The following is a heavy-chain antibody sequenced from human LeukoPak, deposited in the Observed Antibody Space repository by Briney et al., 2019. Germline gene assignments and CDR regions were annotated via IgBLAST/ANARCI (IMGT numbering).Heavy chain of an antibody. CDR3: VRYRAGGWDRPFDY. J-gene: IGHJ4*02. CDR2: INPNTGGT. Sequence: ASVKVSCKASGYIFTEYYLHWVRQAPGQGLKWMGWINPNTGGTYYAQRFQGRVTLTRDTSITTTFMQLANLASDDTAVYFCVRYRAGGWDRPFDYWGPGTLVTVSS. V-gene: IGHV1-2*02. CDR1: GYIFTEYY. D-gene: IGHD6-19*01.